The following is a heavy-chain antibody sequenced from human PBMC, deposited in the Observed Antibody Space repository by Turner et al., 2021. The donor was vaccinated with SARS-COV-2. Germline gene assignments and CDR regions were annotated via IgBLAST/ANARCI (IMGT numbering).Heavy chain of an antibody. CDR3: VRSDVNAWYGLLDY. D-gene: IGHD3-16*01. CDR2: ISDDGSSP. CDR1: GFTFSKFF. V-gene: IGHV3-74*01. Sequence: EVQLVESGGGLVQPEGSLRLSCAASGFTFSKFFMHWVRQAPGKGLVWVSRISDDGSSPAYAESVKGRFTISRDNAKNTLYLQMNSLTAEDSAVYYCVRSDVNAWYGLLDYWGQGTLVTVSS. J-gene: IGHJ4*02.